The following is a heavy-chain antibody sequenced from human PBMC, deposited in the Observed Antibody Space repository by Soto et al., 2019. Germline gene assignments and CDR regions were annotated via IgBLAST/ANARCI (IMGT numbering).Heavy chain of an antibody. CDR1: GYPVTAYY. CDR3: ARGGGVGVAGSAAFDM. J-gene: IGHJ3*02. V-gene: IGHV1-2*02. D-gene: IGHD3-3*01. CDR2: INPATGAA. Sequence: QLHLVQSGAVVKKPGASVTVSCSASGYPVTAYYMHWVRQAPGRGLEWMGGINPATGAAKYTQTLQGRVPIARDTAKSTLFMELSGLTSEDTAFFYCARGGGVGVAGSAAFDMWGQGTLVTVSS.